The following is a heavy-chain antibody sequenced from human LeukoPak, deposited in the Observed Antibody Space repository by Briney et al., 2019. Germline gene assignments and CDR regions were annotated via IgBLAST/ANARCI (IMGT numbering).Heavy chain of an antibody. CDR3: ARRRGGDAFDI. CDR1: GGSISSYY. Sequence: PSETLSLTCTVSGGSISSYYWSWIRQPPGKGLEWIGYIYYSGSTNYNPSLKCRVTISVDTSKNQFSLKLSSVTAADTAVYYCARRRGGDAFDIWGQGTMVTVSS. CDR2: IYYSGST. V-gene: IGHV4-59*08. D-gene: IGHD2-15*01. J-gene: IGHJ3*02.